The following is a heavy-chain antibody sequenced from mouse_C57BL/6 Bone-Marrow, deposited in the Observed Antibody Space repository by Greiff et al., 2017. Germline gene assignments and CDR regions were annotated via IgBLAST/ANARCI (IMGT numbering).Heavy chain of an antibody. V-gene: IGHV5-9*01. J-gene: IGHJ4*01. CDR1: GFTFSSYT. CDR3: ARHVGPYAMDY. CDR2: ISGGGGNT. Sequence: EVKLMESGGGLVKPGGSLKLSCAASGFTFSSYTMSWVRQTPEKRLEWVATISGGGGNTYYPDSVKGRFTIARDNAKNTLYLQRSSLRSEDTALYYCARHVGPYAMDYWGQGTSVTVSS.